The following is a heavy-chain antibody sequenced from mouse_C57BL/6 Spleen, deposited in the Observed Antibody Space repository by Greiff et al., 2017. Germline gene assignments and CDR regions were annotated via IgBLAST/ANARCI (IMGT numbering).Heavy chain of an antibody. CDR3: ARYPSVGAMDY. Sequence: EVKVEESGGGLVQPGGSLSLSCAASGFTFTDYYMSWVRQPPGKALEWLGFIRNKANGYTTEYSVSVKGRFTISRATSQSFLDLQMNALRAEDSATYCCARYPSVGAMDYWGQGASVTVST. V-gene: IGHV7-3*01. D-gene: IGHD1-1*01. CDR2: IRNKANGYTT. J-gene: IGHJ4*01. CDR1: GFTFTDYY.